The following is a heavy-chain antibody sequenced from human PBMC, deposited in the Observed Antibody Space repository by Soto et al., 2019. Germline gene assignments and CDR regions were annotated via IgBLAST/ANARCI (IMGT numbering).Heavy chain of an antibody. J-gene: IGHJ4*02. Sequence: QIQLVQSGAEVKKPGASVKVSCKASGYTFSIYHITWVRQAPGQGLEWMGWISAYNGNTNYAQNLQGRVTMTTDPSTSTAYMELRSLRSDDTAVYYCARDLPPVDYWGQGTLVTVSS. CDR1: GYTFSIYH. CDR2: ISAYNGNT. V-gene: IGHV1-18*01. CDR3: ARDLPPVDY.